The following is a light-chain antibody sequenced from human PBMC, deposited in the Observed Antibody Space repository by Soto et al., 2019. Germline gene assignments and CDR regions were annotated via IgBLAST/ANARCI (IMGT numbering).Light chain of an antibody. V-gene: IGKV3-20*01. J-gene: IGKJ2*01. CDR2: GAS. CDR1: QSVTNNY. CDR3: QQYGISPLMYT. Sequence: EIVLMQSPGTLSLSPGERATLSCRASQSVTNNYLAWYQQKPGQAPRLLIHGASSRATGVPDRFSGSGSGTDFTLTITRLEPEDFAVYYCQQYGISPLMYTFGQGTKLGVK.